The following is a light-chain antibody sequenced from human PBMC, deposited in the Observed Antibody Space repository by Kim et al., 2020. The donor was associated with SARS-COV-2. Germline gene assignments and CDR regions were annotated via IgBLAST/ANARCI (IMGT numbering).Light chain of an antibody. J-gene: IGKJ4*01. CDR2: AAS. CDR3: QQLKSYPLT. Sequence: SASVGDRVTITCRASQGISTDLVWYQQSPGKAPKVLIYAASTLQSGVPSRFSGSGSGTEFTLTISSLQPEDFATYYCQQLKSYPLTFGGGTKVEI. V-gene: IGKV1-9*01. CDR1: QGISTD.